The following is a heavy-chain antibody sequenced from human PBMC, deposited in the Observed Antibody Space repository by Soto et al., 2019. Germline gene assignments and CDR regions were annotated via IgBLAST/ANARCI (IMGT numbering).Heavy chain of an antibody. J-gene: IGHJ3*02. CDR2: IYYSGST. CDR1: GGSISSGDYY. CDR3: ARDPITMIVGTDAFDI. D-gene: IGHD3-22*01. Sequence: SETLSLTCTVSGGSISSGDYYWSWIRQPPGKGLEWIGNIYYSGSTYYNPSLKSRVTISVDTSKNQFSLKLSSVTAADTAVYYCARDPITMIVGTDAFDIWGQGTMVTVSS. V-gene: IGHV4-30-4*01.